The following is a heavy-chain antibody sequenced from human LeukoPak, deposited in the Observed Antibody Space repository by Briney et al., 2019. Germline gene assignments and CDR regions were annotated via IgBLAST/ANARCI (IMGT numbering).Heavy chain of an antibody. CDR2: IYYSGGT. CDR1: GGSISSGGYY. J-gene: IGHJ6*02. Sequence: SQTLSLTCTVSGGSISSGGYYWSWIRQHSGKGLEWIGYIYYSGGTYYNPSLKSRVTISVDTSKNQFSLKLSSVTAADTAVYYCARLWFGELYGMDVWGQGTTVTVSS. D-gene: IGHD3-10*01. V-gene: IGHV4-31*03. CDR3: ARLWFGELYGMDV.